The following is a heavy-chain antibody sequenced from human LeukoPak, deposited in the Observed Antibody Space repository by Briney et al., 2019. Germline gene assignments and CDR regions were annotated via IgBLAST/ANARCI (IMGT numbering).Heavy chain of an antibody. D-gene: IGHD1-14*01. V-gene: IGHV1-18*01. CDR2: ISAYNGNT. CDR1: GYSFTSYG. Sequence: GESLKISCKGSGYSFTSYGISWVRQAPGQGLEWMGWISAYNGNTNYAQKLQGRVTMTTDTSTSTAYMELSSLRSEDTAVYYCARVTGYFYYYMDVWGKGTTVTVSS. J-gene: IGHJ6*03. CDR3: ARVTGYFYYYMDV.